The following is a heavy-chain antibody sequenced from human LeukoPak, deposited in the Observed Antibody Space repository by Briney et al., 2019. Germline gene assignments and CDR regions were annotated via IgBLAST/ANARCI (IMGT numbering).Heavy chain of an antibody. D-gene: IGHD3-22*01. V-gene: IGHV3-30*18. Sequence: PGGSLRLSCAASGFTFSSYGMHWVRQAPGKGLEWVAVISYDGSNKYYADSVKGRFTISRDNSKNTLYLQMNSLRAEDTAVYYCAKVSLVMTNDAFDIWGQGTMVTVSS. CDR2: ISYDGSNK. CDR3: AKVSLVMTNDAFDI. CDR1: GFTFSSYG. J-gene: IGHJ3*02.